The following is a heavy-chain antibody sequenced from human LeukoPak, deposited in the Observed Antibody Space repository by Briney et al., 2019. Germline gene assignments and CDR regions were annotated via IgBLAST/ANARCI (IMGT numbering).Heavy chain of an antibody. D-gene: IGHD5-24*01. J-gene: IGHJ3*01. CDR2: IGASGEST. CDR3: AKDIQLST. CDR1: GFTFSVAA. Sequence: GGSLRLSCAASGFTFSVAAMTWARQAPGKGLEWVSLIGASGESTYSADSVKGRFTISRDNSKNTLSLQMNSLRVEDTAMYFCAKDIQLSTWGLGTMVTVSS. V-gene: IGHV3-23*01.